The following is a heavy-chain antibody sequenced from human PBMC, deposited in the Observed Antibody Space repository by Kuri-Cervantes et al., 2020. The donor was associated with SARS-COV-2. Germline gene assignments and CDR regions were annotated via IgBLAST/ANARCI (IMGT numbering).Heavy chain of an antibody. CDR1: GFTFSSYW. CDR3: AKDPIPYYYDSSGRPPDY. D-gene: IGHD3-22*01. V-gene: IGHV3-74*01. CDR2: INSDGSST. J-gene: IGHJ4*02. Sequence: GESLKISCAASGFTFSSYWMHWVRQAPGKGLVWVSRINSDGSSTSYADSVKGRFTISRDNAKNTLYLQMNSLRAEDTAVYYCAKDPIPYYYDSSGRPPDYWGQGTLVTVSS.